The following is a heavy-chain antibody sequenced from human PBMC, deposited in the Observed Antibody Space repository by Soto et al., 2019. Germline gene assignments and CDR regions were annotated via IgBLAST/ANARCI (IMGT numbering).Heavy chain of an antibody. Sequence: QVQLVQSGAEVRKPGASVKVSCKASGYTFSGHFMHWVRQAPGQRLEWMGWINPNNIGATNYAQMFQGRVTMTRDTSINTVYMELTTLRSDDTAVYYCVRRGFCNTTSCRAFDYWGQGSLVTVSS. D-gene: IGHD2-2*01. CDR1: GYTFSGHF. CDR2: INPNNIGAT. J-gene: IGHJ4*02. V-gene: IGHV1-2*02. CDR3: VRRGFCNTTSCRAFDY.